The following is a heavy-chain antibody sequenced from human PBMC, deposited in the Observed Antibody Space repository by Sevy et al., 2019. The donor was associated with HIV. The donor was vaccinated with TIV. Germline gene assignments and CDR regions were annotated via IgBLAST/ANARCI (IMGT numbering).Heavy chain of an antibody. J-gene: IGHJ5*02. CDR1: GLTFSSYS. D-gene: IGHD3-10*01. CDR3: ARDLRRSVTMVRGVIARPGWFDP. V-gene: IGHV3-21*01. Sequence: GGSLRLSCAASGLTFSSYSMNWVRQAPGKGLEWVSSISSSSSYIYYADSVKGRFTISRDNAKNSLYLQMNSLRAEDTAVYYCARDLRRSVTMVRGVIARPGWFDPWGQGTLVTVSS. CDR2: ISSSSSYI.